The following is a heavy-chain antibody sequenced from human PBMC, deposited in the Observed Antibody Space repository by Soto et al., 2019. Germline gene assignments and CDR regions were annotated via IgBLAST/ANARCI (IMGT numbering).Heavy chain of an antibody. J-gene: IGHJ6*02. CDR3: ARVRLTMVRAYGMDV. V-gene: IGHV3-13*01. Sequence: EVQLVESGGGLVQPGGSLRLSCAASGFTFRSYDMHWVRQATGKGLEWVSAIGTAGDTYYPGSVKGRFTISRENAKNSLYLQMNSLRAEDTAVYYCARVRLTMVRAYGMDVWGQGTTVTVSS. D-gene: IGHD3-10*01. CDR2: IGTAGDT. CDR1: GFTFRSYD.